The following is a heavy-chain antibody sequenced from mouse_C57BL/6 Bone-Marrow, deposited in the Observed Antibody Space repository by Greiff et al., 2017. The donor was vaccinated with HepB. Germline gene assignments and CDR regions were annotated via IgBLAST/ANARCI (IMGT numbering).Heavy chain of an antibody. J-gene: IGHJ4*01. CDR1: GYAFTNYL. V-gene: IGHV1-54*01. D-gene: IGHD1-1*01. Sequence: QVQLQQSGAELVRPGTSVKVSCKASGYAFTNYLIEWVKQRPGQGLEWIGVINPGSGGTNYNEKFKGKATLTADKSSSTAYMQLSSLTSEDSAVYFCARHYYGRDYAMDYWGQGTSVTVSS. CDR3: ARHYYGRDYAMDY. CDR2: INPGSGGT.